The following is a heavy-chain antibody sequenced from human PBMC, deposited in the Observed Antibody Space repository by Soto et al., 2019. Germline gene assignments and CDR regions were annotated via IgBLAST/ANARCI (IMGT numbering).Heavy chain of an antibody. J-gene: IGHJ4*02. CDR1: GGSISSGGYY. CDR3: ARAPALYDVWSGYSFDY. Sequence: SETLSLTCTVSGGSISSGGYYWSWIRQHPGKGLEWIGYIYYSGSTYYNPSLKSRVTISVDTSKNQFSLKLSSVTAADTAVYYCARAPALYDVWSGYSFDYWGQGTLVTVSS. V-gene: IGHV4-31*03. D-gene: IGHD3-3*01. CDR2: IYYSGST.